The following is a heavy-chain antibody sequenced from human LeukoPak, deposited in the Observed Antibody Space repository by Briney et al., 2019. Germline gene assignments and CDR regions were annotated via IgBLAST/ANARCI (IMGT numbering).Heavy chain of an antibody. CDR2: INPNSGGT. Sequence: ASVKVSCKASGYTFTGYYIHWVRQAPGQGLEWMGRINPNSGGTNYPQKFQGRVTMTRDTSISTAYMELSRLRSDDTAVYYCARGRVVITTDTYDIWGQGTMVTVSS. J-gene: IGHJ3*02. CDR3: ARGRVVITTDTYDI. CDR1: GYTFTGYY. V-gene: IGHV1-2*06. D-gene: IGHD2-2*01.